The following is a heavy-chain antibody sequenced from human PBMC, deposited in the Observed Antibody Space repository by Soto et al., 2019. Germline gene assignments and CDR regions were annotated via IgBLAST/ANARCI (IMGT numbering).Heavy chain of an antibody. J-gene: IGHJ4*02. CDR3: GREGAVGGTRGIIDY. CDR2: ISNDGTYR. CDR1: GFTFSGHA. V-gene: IGHV3-30-3*01. D-gene: IGHD1-26*01. Sequence: GGSLRLSCAASGFTFSGHAMHWVRQAPGKGLDWVAAISNDGTYRVYADSVKGRFTMSRDNSKNTVHLQMDSLRVEDTAVYKCGREGAVGGTRGIIDYSGQGTQVTVAS.